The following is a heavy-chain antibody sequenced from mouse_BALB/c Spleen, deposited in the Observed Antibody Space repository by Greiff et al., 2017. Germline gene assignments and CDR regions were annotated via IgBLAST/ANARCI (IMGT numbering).Heavy chain of an antibody. CDR1: GYTFTSYW. J-gene: IGHJ4*01. Sequence: QVQLKQPGAELVKPGASVKLSCKASGYTFTSYWMHWVKQRPGQGLEWIGEIDPSDSYTNYNQKFKGKATLTVDKSSSTAYMQLSSLTSEDSAVYYCASSYYAMDYWGQGTSVTVSS. CDR2: IDPSDSYT. V-gene: IGHV1-69*02. CDR3: ASSYYAMDY.